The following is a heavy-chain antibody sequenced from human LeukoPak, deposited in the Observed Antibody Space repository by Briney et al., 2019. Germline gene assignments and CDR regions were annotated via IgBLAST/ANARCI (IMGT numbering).Heavy chain of an antibody. CDR3: ARDKGPAAIDY. CDR1: GFTVSSNY. V-gene: IGHV3-53*05. Sequence: GGSLRLSCAASGFTVSSNYMSWVRQAPGKGLEWVSVIYSGGSTYYADSVKGRFTISRDNSKNTLYLQMNSLRAEDTAVYYCARDKGPAAIDYWGQGTLVTVSS. CDR2: IYSGGST. D-gene: IGHD2-2*01. J-gene: IGHJ4*02.